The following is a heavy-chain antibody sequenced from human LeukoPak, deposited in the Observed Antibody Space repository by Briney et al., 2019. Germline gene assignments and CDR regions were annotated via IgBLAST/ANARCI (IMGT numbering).Heavy chain of an antibody. CDR2: ISSSSSTI. D-gene: IGHD6-6*01. J-gene: IGHJ4*02. CDR3: AREHSSSSGSVSDY. V-gene: IGHV3-48*02. Sequence: PGGSLRLSCTASGFSFNSYNMNWVRRAPGKGVEWVSYISSSSSTIYYADSVKGRFTISRDNAKNSLYLQMNSLRDEDTAVYYCAREHSSSSGSVSDYWGQGTLVTVSS. CDR1: GFSFNSYN.